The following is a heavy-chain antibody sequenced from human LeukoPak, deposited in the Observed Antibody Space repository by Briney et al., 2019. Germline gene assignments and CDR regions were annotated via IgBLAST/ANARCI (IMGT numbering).Heavy chain of an antibody. D-gene: IGHD6-13*01. CDR1: GLTFSRYA. J-gene: IGHJ4*02. CDR3: VKDVSSTYYYFDY. CDR2: ISTNGGVT. V-gene: IGHV3-64D*09. Sequence: GGSLRLSCSASGLTFSRYAMHWVRQAPGKGLEYVSAISTNGGVTYYADSVKGRFTISRDNSKNTLYLEMSSLRVEDTAVYYCVKDVSSTYYYFDYWGQGTLVTVSA.